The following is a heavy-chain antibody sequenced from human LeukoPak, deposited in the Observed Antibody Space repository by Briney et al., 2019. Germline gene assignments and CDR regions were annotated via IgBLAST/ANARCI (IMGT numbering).Heavy chain of an antibody. CDR3: ARHGYYYDSSGRSWYFDL. CDR1: GGSISSYY. Sequence: SETLSLTCTVSGGSISSYYWSWIRQPPGKGLEWIAYIYYSGSTNYTPSLKSRVPISVATSKNQFSLKLTSVTAADTAVYYCARHGYYYDSSGRSWYFDLWGRGTLVTVSS. V-gene: IGHV4-59*08. J-gene: IGHJ2*01. D-gene: IGHD3-22*01. CDR2: IYYSGST.